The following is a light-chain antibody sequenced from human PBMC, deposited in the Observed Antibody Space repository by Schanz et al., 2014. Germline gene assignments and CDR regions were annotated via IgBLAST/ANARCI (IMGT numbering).Light chain of an antibody. J-gene: IGLJ2*01. Sequence: QSVLTQPPSVSGAPGQRVTISCTGSSSNIGAGYDVHWYQQFPGRAPKLVIYGNNNRPSGVPHRFSGSKSGNTASLTISGLQAEDEADYYCSSYTRSRPVVFGGGTKLTVL. CDR2: GNN. CDR3: SSYTRSRPVV. CDR1: SSNIGAGYD. V-gene: IGLV1-40*01.